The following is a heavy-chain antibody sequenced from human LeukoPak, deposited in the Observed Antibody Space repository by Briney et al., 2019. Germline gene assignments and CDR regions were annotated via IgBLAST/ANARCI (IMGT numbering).Heavy chain of an antibody. Sequence: SETLSLTCTVSGGSISSYYWAWIRQPPGKGLEWIGSIYYSGSTYYNPSLKSRVIISADTSKNQFSLKLSTVTAADTAVYYCARGPNTAGNYRAFDLWGQGTKVTVSS. CDR3: ARGPNTAGNYRAFDL. D-gene: IGHD4-11*01. CDR1: GGSISSYY. V-gene: IGHV4-39*07. CDR2: IYYSGST. J-gene: IGHJ3*01.